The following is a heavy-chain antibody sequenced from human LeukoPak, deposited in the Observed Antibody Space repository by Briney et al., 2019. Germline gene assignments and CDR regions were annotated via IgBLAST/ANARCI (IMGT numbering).Heavy chain of an antibody. CDR3: ARDGFSSNWCDY. CDR1: GYTYTGYY. V-gene: IGHV1-2*06. J-gene: IGHJ4*02. Sequence: ASVKVSCKASGYTYTGYYLHWVRQAPGQGLEWMGRINPNDGGTSYAQRFQGRVTLTRDTSISTAYMDLNRLTSDDTAVYYCARDGFSSNWCDYWGQGTLVTVPS. D-gene: IGHD6-19*01. CDR2: INPNDGGT.